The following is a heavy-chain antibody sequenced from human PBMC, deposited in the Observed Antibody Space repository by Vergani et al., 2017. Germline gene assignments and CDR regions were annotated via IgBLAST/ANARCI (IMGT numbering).Heavy chain of an antibody. D-gene: IGHD6-13*01. CDR2: IYYSGST. CDR3: ARERIAAAVNWFDP. J-gene: IGHJ5*02. CDR1: VGSISSYY. V-gene: IGHV4-59*01. Sequence: QVQLQESGPGLVKPSETLSLTCTVSVGSISSYYWSWIRQPPGKGLEWIGYIYYSGSTNYNPSLKSRVTISVDTSKNQFSLKLSSVTVADTAVYYCARERIAAAVNWFDPWGQGTLVTVSS.